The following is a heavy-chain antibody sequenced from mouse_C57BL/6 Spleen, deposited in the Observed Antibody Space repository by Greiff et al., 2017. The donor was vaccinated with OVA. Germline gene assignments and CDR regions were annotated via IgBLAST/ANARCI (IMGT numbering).Heavy chain of an antibody. J-gene: IGHJ3*01. D-gene: IGHD2-4*01. V-gene: IGHV1-69*01. Sequence: VQLQQSGAELVMPGASVKLSCKASGYTFTSYWMHWVKQRPGQGLAWIGEIDPSDSYTNYNQKFKGKSTLTVDKSSSTAYMQLSSLTSEDSAVYYCARIYYDYDVLFAYWGQGTLVTVSA. CDR2: IDPSDSYT. CDR1: GYTFTSYW. CDR3: ARIYYDYDVLFAY.